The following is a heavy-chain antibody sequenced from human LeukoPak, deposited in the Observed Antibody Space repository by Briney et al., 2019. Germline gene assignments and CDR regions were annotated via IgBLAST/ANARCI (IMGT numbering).Heavy chain of an antibody. CDR1: GGSFSGYH. CDR2: INHSGST. Sequence: SETLSLTCAVYGGSFSGYHWSWIRQPPGKGLEWIGEINHSGSTNYNPSLKSRVTISVDTSKNQFSLKLSSVTAADTAVYYCARGSRSTMVRGVINFGSAYFDYWGQGTLVTVSS. J-gene: IGHJ4*02. CDR3: ARGSRSTMVRGVINFGSAYFDY. V-gene: IGHV4-34*01. D-gene: IGHD3-10*01.